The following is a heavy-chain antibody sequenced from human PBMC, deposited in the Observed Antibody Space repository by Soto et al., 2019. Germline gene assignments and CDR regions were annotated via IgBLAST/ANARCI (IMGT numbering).Heavy chain of an antibody. CDR2: ISYDGSNK. CDR1: GFTFSSYG. D-gene: IGHD4-17*01. J-gene: IGHJ4*02. V-gene: IGHV3-30*18. Sequence: GGSLRLSCAASGFTFSSYGMHWVRQAPGKGLEWVAVISYDGSNKYYADSVKGRFTISRDNSKNTLYLQMNSLRAEDTAVYYCAKQTVKQANFDYWGQGTLVPVSS. CDR3: AKQTVKQANFDY.